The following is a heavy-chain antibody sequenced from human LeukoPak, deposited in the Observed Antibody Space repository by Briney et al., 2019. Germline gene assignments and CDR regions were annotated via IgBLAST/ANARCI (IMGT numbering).Heavy chain of an antibody. J-gene: IGHJ5*02. Sequence: PSETLSLNCTVSGGSVRSSRPYWGWIRQSPGKGLEWIGSVYYVGNAYYRPSLLSRATISIDTSKTHISLRLTSVTATDTGIYYCATHDEGSFETWGQGALVTVSS. CDR2: VYYVGNA. V-gene: IGHV4-39*02. CDR3: ATHDEGSFET. CDR1: GGSVRSSRPY. D-gene: IGHD3-10*01.